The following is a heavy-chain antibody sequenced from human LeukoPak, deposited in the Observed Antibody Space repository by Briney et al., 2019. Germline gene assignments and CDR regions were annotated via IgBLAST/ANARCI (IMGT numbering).Heavy chain of an antibody. Sequence: PGGSLRLSCAASGFTVSSNYMSWVRQAPGKGLEWVSVIYSGGSTYYADSVKGRFTISRDNSKNTLYLQMNSLRAEDTAVYYCARWVAAAGTGYYFDYWGQGTLVTVSS. D-gene: IGHD6-13*01. CDR1: GFTVSSNY. CDR3: ARWVAAAGTGYYFDY. V-gene: IGHV3-66*01. CDR2: IYSGGST. J-gene: IGHJ4*02.